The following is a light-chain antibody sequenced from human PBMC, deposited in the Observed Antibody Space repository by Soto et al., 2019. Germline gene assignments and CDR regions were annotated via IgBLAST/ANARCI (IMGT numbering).Light chain of an antibody. CDR2: AAS. CDR1: QSISSY. J-gene: IGKJ5*01. Sequence: DIQMTQSPSSLSASVGDRVTITCLASQSISSYLNWYQQKPGKAPKLLIYAASSLQSGVPSRFSGSGSGTDFTLTISSLQPEDFATYYCQQSYSTPITFGQRTRLEI. CDR3: QQSYSTPIT. V-gene: IGKV1-39*01.